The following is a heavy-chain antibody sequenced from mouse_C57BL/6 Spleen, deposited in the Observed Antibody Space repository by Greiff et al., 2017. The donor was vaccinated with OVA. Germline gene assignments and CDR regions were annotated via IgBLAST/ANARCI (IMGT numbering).Heavy chain of an antibody. Sequence: QVQLKESGAELVKPGASVKISCKASGYAFSSYWMHWVKQRPGKGLEWIGQIYPGDGDTNYNGKFKGKATLTADKSSSTAYMQLSSLTSEDSAVYFCAGAGYCDGFHWYFDVWGTGTTVTVSS. CDR3: AGAGYCDGFHWYFDV. CDR2: IYPGDGDT. CDR1: GYAFSSYW. D-gene: IGHD1-1*01. V-gene: IGHV1-80*01. J-gene: IGHJ1*03.